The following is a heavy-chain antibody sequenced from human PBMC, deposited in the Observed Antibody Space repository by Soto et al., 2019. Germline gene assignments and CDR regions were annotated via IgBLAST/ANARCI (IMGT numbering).Heavy chain of an antibody. V-gene: IGHV3-74*01. CDR3: ARGDRGGFDL. Sequence: EVQLVESEGGLVQRGGSLRLSCAASGFNFNYYWMHWVRQALGQGLVWVSHIHSDGSRTTYADSVKGRFTISRDNAKNTVYLQMNSLRAEDTAVYYCARGDRGGFDLWGQGTTVTVSS. CDR1: GFNFNYYW. J-gene: IGHJ3*01. D-gene: IGHD2-21*02. CDR2: IHSDGSRT.